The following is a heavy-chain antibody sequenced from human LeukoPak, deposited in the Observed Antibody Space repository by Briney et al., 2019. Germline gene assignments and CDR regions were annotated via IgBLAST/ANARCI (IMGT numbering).Heavy chain of an antibody. Sequence: PSDTLSLTCSVSGGSISRSSYYWSWIRQPPGKGLEWIGEINHSGSTNYNPSLKSRVTISVDTSKNQFSLKLSSVTAADTAVYYCARGGIRYFDWLRNGMDVWGQGTTVTVSS. J-gene: IGHJ6*02. V-gene: IGHV4-39*07. CDR2: INHSGST. CDR1: GGSISRSSYY. D-gene: IGHD3-9*01. CDR3: ARGGIRYFDWLRNGMDV.